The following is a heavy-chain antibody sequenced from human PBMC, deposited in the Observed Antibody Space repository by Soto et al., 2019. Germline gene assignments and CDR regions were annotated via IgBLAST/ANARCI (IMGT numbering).Heavy chain of an antibody. CDR3: ARESSIAARLFDY. V-gene: IGHV4-30-4*01. J-gene: IGHJ4*02. Sequence: VTTSETLSLTCTVSGGSISSGDYYWSWIRQPPGKGLEWIGYIYYSGTTYYNTSLKSRVTISVDTSKNQFSLKLSSVTAADTAVYYCARESSIAARLFDYWGQGTLVTVSS. CDR1: GGSISSGDYY. D-gene: IGHD6-6*01. CDR2: IYYSGTT.